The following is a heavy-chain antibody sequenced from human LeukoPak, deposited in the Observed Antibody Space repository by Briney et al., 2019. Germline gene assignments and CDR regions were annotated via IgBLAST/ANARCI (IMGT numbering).Heavy chain of an antibody. Sequence: SETLSLTCTVSGGSISSSSYYWGWIRQPPGKGLEWIGSIYYSGSTYYNPSLKSRVTISVDTSKNQFSLKLSSVTAADTAVYYCARYVVPAAMAVMVNWFDPWGQGTLVTVSS. CDR2: IYYSGST. CDR1: GGSISSSSYY. CDR3: ARYVVPAAMAVMVNWFDP. V-gene: IGHV4-39*01. J-gene: IGHJ5*02. D-gene: IGHD2-2*01.